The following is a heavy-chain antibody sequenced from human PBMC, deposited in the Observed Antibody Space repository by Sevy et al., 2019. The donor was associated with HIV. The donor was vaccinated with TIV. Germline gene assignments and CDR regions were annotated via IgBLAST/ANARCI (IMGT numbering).Heavy chain of an antibody. CDR3: ARGPYNSGLRLDF. CDR1: GFSLSDYA. D-gene: IGHD5-12*01. Sequence: GGPLRLSCAASGFSLSDYAIHWARQGPVKGLKWLTVISFVGGIKYYPDSVKGRFTISRENSKNTVFLQMNSLRPDDTALYYCARGPYNSGLRLDFWGRGILVTVSS. V-gene: IGHV3-30-3*01. J-gene: IGHJ4*02. CDR2: ISFVGGIK.